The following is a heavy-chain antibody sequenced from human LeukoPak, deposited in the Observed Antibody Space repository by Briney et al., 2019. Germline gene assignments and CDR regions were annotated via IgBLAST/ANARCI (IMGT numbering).Heavy chain of an antibody. V-gene: IGHV1-2*02. CDR1: GYTFTGYY. J-gene: IGHJ6*03. CDR2: INPNSGGT. D-gene: IGHD3-22*01. CDR3: AREKAVVITYYYYYYMDV. Sequence: ASVKVPCKASGYTFTGYYMHWVRQAPGQGLEWVGWINPNSGGTNYAQKFQGRVTMTRDTSISTAYMELSRLRSDDTAVYYCAREKAVVITYYYYYYMDVWGKGTTVTVSS.